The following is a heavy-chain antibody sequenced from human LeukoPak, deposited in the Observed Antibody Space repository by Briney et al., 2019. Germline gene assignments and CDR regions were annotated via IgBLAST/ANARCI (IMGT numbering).Heavy chain of an antibody. J-gene: IGHJ4*02. CDR1: GDSISSSSYY. D-gene: IGHD3-22*01. Sequence: PSETLSLTCTVSGDSISSSSYYWDWIRQPPGKGLEWIGSISYSGSTYYNSSLKSRVTISVDTSKNQFSLKLSSVTAADTAVYYCARIGGSGYLYYFDYWGQGTLVTVSS. V-gene: IGHV4-39*07. CDR2: ISYSGST. CDR3: ARIGGSGYLYYFDY.